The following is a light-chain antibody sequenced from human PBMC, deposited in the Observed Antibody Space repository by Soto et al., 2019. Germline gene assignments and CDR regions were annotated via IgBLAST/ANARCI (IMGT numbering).Light chain of an antibody. Sequence: QSVLTQPPSVSEAPGQRVTISCSGSRSNIGDNAVNWYQQLPGKAPKLLIYYDDLLPSGVSDRFSGSKSGTSASLAISGLQSEDEADYYCAAWDDSLNGVVFGGGTQLTVL. CDR3: AAWDDSLNGVV. CDR1: RSNIGDNA. J-gene: IGLJ2*01. V-gene: IGLV1-36*01. CDR2: YDD.